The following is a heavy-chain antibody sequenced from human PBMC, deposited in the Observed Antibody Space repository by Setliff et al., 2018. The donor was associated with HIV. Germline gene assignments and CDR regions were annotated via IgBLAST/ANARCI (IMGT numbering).Heavy chain of an antibody. Sequence: ASVKVSCKASGYTFTSYAIHWVRQAPGQRLEWMGWINVAKGNTKYSQDLQGRVTITRDTSASAAYMELNSLRSEDMAVYYCARDNDYGDYRVPFDYWGQGTLVTVSS. CDR3: ARDNDYGDYRVPFDY. J-gene: IGHJ4*02. V-gene: IGHV1-3*03. CDR1: GYTFTSYA. CDR2: INVAKGNT. D-gene: IGHD4-17*01.